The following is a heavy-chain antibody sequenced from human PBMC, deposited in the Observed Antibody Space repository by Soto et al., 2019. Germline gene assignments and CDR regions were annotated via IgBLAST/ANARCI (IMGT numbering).Heavy chain of an antibody. D-gene: IGHD1-26*01. Sequence: QVQLVESGGGVVQPGRSLRLSCAASGFTFSHYAMHWVRQAPGKGLEWVALMSYDGSNEYYADSVKGRFTISRDNSKNTLYLQMKSLRAEDTAVYYCAKDGSHNFDYWAQGTLVTVSS. V-gene: IGHV3-30*18. CDR2: MSYDGSNE. J-gene: IGHJ4*02. CDR3: AKDGSHNFDY. CDR1: GFTFSHYA.